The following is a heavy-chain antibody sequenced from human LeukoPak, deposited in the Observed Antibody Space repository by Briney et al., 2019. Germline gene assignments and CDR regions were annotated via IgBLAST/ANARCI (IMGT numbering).Heavy chain of an antibody. J-gene: IGHJ4*02. CDR1: GGSISSSGYY. CDR3: ASIRLGYCSGGSCRDY. D-gene: IGHD2-15*01. Sequence: SETLSLTCTVSGGSISSSGYYWGWIRRPPGKGLEWIGEINHSGSTNYNPSLKSRVTISVDTSKNQFSLKLSSVTAADTAVYYCASIRLGYCSGGSCRDYWGQGTLVTVSS. CDR2: INHSGST. V-gene: IGHV4-39*07.